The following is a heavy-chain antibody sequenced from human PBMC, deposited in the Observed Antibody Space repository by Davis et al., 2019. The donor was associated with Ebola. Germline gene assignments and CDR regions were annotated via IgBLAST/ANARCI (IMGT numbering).Heavy chain of an antibody. J-gene: IGHJ4*02. CDR3: LTGWGHSSGWAN. Sequence: GGSLRPSCSTSGFTFSDYAMHWVRQAPGKGLEYISGFNTNGGRTDYAESVKGRSTLSRDNSKGTLYLQMTSLRTEDTALYYCLTGWGHSSGWANWGQGILVTVSS. CDR1: GFTFSDYA. CDR2: FNTNGGRT. D-gene: IGHD6-19*01. V-gene: IGHV3-64D*06.